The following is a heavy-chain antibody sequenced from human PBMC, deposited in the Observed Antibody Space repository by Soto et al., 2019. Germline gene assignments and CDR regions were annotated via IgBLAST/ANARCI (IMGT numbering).Heavy chain of an antibody. V-gene: IGHV4-34*01. CDR2: INRSGST. J-gene: IGHJ4*02. Sequence: PSETLSLTCAVYGGSFSGYYWSWIRQPPGKGLEWIGEINRSGSTNYNPSLKSRVTISVDTSKNQFSLKLSSVTAADTAVYYCARGLDYVWGSYRYFRLFDYWGQGTLVTVSS. CDR1: GGSFSGYY. D-gene: IGHD3-16*02. CDR3: ARGLDYVWGSYRYFRLFDY.